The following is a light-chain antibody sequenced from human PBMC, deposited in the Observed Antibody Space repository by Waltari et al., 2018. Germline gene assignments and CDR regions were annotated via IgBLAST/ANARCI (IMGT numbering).Light chain of an antibody. V-gene: IGKV1-39*01. CDR2: SAS. CDR3: QQCYSTPRT. Sequence: IQMTQSPSSLSASVGDRVTITCRARQSISSYLNWSQQKPGKAPKLLIYSASSLQSGVPSRISGSGSGTDFTLTISSLQPEDFATYYCQQCYSTPRTFGQGNKVEIK. J-gene: IGKJ1*01. CDR1: QSISSY.